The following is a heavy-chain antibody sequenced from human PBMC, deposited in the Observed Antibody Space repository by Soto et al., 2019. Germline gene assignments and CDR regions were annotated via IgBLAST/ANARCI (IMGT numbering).Heavy chain of an antibody. CDR2: LYYSGGT. CDR1: GDSISSGLYY. Sequence: PSETLSLTCTVSGDSISSGLYYWGWIRQPPGKGLEWIGSLYYSGGTHYSPSLKSRVTISVDTSHNQLSLKLSSVTAADTAVYYCARHGQWLARGVYWGQGTLVTVSS. CDR3: ARHGQWLARGVY. J-gene: IGHJ4*02. D-gene: IGHD6-19*01. V-gene: IGHV4-39*01.